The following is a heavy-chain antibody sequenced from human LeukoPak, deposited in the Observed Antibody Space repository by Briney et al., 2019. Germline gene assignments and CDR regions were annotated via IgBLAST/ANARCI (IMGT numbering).Heavy chain of an antibody. CDR1: GGTFSSYT. Sequence: GSSVKVSCKASGGTFSSYTTSWVRQAPGQGLEWMGGIIPIFGTANYAQKFQGRVTITADESTSTAYMELSSLRSEDTAVYYCARARNEWLWKDNYYYYYMDVWGKGTTVTVSS. CDR3: ARARNEWLWKDNYYYYYMDV. J-gene: IGHJ6*03. V-gene: IGHV1-69*01. CDR2: IIPIFGTA. D-gene: IGHD5-12*01.